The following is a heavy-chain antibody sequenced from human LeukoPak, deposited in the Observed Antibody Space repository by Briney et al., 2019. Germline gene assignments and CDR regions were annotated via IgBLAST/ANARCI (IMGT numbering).Heavy chain of an antibody. CDR1: GGSLSGHY. CDR2: INHSGST. CDR3: ARVQIIYHYYYYGMDV. V-gene: IGHV4-34*01. D-gene: IGHD2-2*02. Sequence: SETLSLTCAVYGGSLSGHYWSWIRQPPGKGLEWIGEINHSGSTNYNPSLKSRVTISVDTSKNQFSLKLSSVTAADTAVYYCARVQIIYHYYYYGMDVWGQGTTVTVSS. J-gene: IGHJ6*02.